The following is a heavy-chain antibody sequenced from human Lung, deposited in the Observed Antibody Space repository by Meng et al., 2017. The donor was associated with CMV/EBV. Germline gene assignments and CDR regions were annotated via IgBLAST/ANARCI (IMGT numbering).Heavy chain of an antibody. CDR1: GGSLSGYY. D-gene: IGHD3-3*01. J-gene: IGHJ5*02. CDR3: ARRLRFLEWLLYLGWLDP. CDR2: INHSGST. Sequence: SETLSLXXAVYGGSLSGYYWSWIRQPPGKGLEWIGEINHSGSTNYNPSLKSRVTISVDTSKNQFSLKMSSVTAADTAVYYCARRLRFLEWLLYLGWLDPWGQGTLVTVSS. V-gene: IGHV4-34*01.